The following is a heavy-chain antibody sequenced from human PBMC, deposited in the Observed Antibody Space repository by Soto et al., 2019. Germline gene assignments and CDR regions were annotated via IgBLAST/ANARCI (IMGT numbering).Heavy chain of an antibody. CDR2: FSLSGTT. V-gene: IGHV4-4*07. Sequence: QVQLQESGPGLMKPSETLSLTCTVSGASITSSSYWSWIRQPAGKGLEWIGRFSLSGTTNYNPSLRSRVTMSADVSKNQCSLRLSSVPAADTALYYCARGMTPPGAPAWYYFDSWGQGTLVTVSS. CDR3: ARGMTPPGAPAWYYFDS. CDR1: GASITSSSY. D-gene: IGHD2-8*02. J-gene: IGHJ4*02.